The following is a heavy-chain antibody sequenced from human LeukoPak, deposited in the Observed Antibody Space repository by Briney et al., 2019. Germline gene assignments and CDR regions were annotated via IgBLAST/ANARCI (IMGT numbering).Heavy chain of an antibody. V-gene: IGHV1-18*01. CDR2: ISAYNGNT. Sequence: ASVKVSCKASGGTFSSYGISWVRQAPGQGLEWMGWISAYNGNTNYAQKLQGRVTMTTDTSTSTAYMELRSLRSDDTAVYYCARDRHTAMFGYWGQGTLVTVSS. CDR1: GGTFSSYG. CDR3: ARDRHTAMFGY. D-gene: IGHD5-18*01. J-gene: IGHJ4*02.